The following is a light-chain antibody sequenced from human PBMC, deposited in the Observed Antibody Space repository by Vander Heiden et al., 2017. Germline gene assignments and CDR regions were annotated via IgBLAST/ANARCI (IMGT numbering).Light chain of an antibody. CDR3: QSYDSSLSGSV. J-gene: IGLJ3*02. Sequence: QSVLTQPPSVSGAPRQRLTISCTGSSSNIGAGYDVHWYQQLPGTATKLLIYGNSNRPSGVPDRFSGSKSGTSASLAITGLQAEDEADYYCQSYDSSLSGSVFGGGTKLTVL. CDR1: SSNIGAGYD. CDR2: GNS. V-gene: IGLV1-40*01.